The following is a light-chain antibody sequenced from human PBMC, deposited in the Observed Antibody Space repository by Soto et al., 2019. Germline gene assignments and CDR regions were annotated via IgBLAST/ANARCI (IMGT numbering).Light chain of an antibody. Sequence: EIVLTQSPGTLSLSPGERATLSCWASQSISSSYLAWYQQKRGQAPRLLMYGASNRATGIPARFSGSGSGTDFTLTISSLEPEDFAVYYCQQRSNWPITFGQGTRLEIK. CDR3: QQRSNWPIT. V-gene: IGKV3D-20*02. CDR1: QSISSSY. CDR2: GAS. J-gene: IGKJ5*01.